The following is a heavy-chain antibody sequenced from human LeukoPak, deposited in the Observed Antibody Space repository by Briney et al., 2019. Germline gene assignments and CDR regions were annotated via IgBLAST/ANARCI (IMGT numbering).Heavy chain of an antibody. Sequence: GGSLRLSCAASGFTFSSYAMSWVRQAPGKGLKWVSAISGSGGSTYYADSVKGRFTISRDNSKNTLYLQMNSLRAEDTAVYYCAKDLSGYCGGDCYHSFDYWGQGTLVTVSS. J-gene: IGHJ4*02. CDR1: GFTFSSYA. D-gene: IGHD2-21*02. CDR3: AKDLSGYCGGDCYHSFDY. V-gene: IGHV3-23*01. CDR2: ISGSGGST.